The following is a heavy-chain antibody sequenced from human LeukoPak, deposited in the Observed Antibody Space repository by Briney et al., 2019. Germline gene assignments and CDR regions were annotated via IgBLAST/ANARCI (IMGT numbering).Heavy chain of an antibody. V-gene: IGHV5-10-1*01. D-gene: IGHD3-10*01. J-gene: IGHJ3*02. CDR3: ASPLFGEFGAFDI. CDR1: GYSFTSYW. Sequence: GESLKISCKGSGYSFTSYWISWVRQMPGKGLEWMGRIDPSDSHTNYSPSFQGPVTISADKSISTAYLQWSSLKASDTAMYYCASPLFGEFGAFDIWGQGTMVTVSS. CDR2: IDPSDSHT.